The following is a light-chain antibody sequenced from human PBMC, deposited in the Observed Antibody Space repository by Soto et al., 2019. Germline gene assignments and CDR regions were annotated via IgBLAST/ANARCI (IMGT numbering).Light chain of an antibody. J-gene: IGLJ2*01. CDR2: EVS. Sequence: QSALTQPPSASGSPGQSVTISCIGTSSDVGGYNYVSWYQQHPGKAPKLMIYEVSKRPSGVPDRFSGSKSGNTASLTVSGLQAEDEADYYCNPYSASNNLGVFGGGTKLTVL. V-gene: IGLV2-8*01. CDR1: SSDVGGYNY. CDR3: NPYSASNNLGV.